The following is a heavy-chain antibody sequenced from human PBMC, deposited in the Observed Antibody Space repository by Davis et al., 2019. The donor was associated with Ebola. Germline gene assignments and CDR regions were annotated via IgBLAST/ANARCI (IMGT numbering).Heavy chain of an antibody. V-gene: IGHV3-53*04. CDR1: GFTVSSNY. Sequence: GESLKISCAASGFTVSSNYTSWARQAPGKGLEWVSVIYSGGSTYYADSVKGRFTISRHNSKNTLYLQMNSLRAEDTAVYYCARGRWLHLGPIFDYWGQGTRVTVSS. J-gene: IGHJ4*02. CDR2: IYSGGST. D-gene: IGHD5-24*01. CDR3: ARGRWLHLGPIFDY.